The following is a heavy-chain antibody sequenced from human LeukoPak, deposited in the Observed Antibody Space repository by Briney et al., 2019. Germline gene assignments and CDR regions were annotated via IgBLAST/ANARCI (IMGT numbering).Heavy chain of an antibody. CDR3: ARENGHIYGYAFLDQ. Sequence: SGGSLRLSCAASGFTFKTYTMHWVRQAPGMGLEWVSSISSSSSYIFYADSVKGRFTISRDNAKNSLYLQMNSLRAEDAAFYFCARENGHIYGYAFLDQWGQGTLVTVSS. D-gene: IGHD5-18*01. CDR1: GFTFKTYT. V-gene: IGHV3-21*04. CDR2: ISSSSSYI. J-gene: IGHJ4*02.